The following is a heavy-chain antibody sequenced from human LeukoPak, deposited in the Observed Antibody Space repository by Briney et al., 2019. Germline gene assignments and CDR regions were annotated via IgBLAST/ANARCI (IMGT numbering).Heavy chain of an antibody. V-gene: IGHV4-30-2*01. Sequence: SQTLSLTCAVSGGSISSGGYSWSWIRQPPGKGLEWIGYIYHSGSTYYNPSLKSRVTISVDRSKNQFSLKLSSVTAADTAVYYCGRAQQGAAGGRYYYHGVDVWGQGTTVTVSS. CDR3: GRAQQGAAGGRYYYHGVDV. J-gene: IGHJ6*02. CDR2: IYHSGST. CDR1: GGSISSGGYS. D-gene: IGHD6-13*01.